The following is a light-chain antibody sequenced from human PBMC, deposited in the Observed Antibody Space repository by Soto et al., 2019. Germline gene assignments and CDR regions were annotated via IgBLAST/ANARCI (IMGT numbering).Light chain of an antibody. J-gene: IGLJ1*01. CDR3: CSYSGSYTSYV. Sequence: QSVLTQPRSVSGSPGQSVTISCTGTSSDVGGYNYVSWYQQHPGKAPKLMIYDVSKRPSGVPDRFSGSKSGNTASLTISGLQAEDEADYYCCSYSGSYTSYVFGTGTKVTAL. CDR1: SSDVGGYNY. V-gene: IGLV2-11*01. CDR2: DVS.